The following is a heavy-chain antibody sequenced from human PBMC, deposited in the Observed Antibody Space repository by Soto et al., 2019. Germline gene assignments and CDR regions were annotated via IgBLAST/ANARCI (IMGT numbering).Heavy chain of an antibody. D-gene: IGHD3-9*01. V-gene: IGHV4-30-4*01. CDR3: ARGMRYFRYYYYGMDV. J-gene: IGHJ6*02. CDR2: IYYSGST. Sequence: SETLSLTCTVSGGSISSGDYYWSWIRQPPGKGLEWIGYIYYSGSTYYNPSLKSRVTISVDTSKNQFSLKLSSVTAADTAVYYCARGMRYFRYYYYGMDVWGQGTTVTVSS. CDR1: GGSISSGDYY.